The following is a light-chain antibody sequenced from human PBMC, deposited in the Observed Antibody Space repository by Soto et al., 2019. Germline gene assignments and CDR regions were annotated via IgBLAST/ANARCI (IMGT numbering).Light chain of an antibody. J-gene: IGKJ1*01. V-gene: IGKV3-20*01. Sequence: EIVLTQSPGTLSLSPGERATLSCRASQSVSSSYLAWYQQKPGQAPRLLIYGASSRATGIPDRFSGSGSGTDFTFSFIRLEPEDFAVYYCQQYGSSRWTFGQGTKVDIK. CDR3: QQYGSSRWT. CDR1: QSVSSSY. CDR2: GAS.